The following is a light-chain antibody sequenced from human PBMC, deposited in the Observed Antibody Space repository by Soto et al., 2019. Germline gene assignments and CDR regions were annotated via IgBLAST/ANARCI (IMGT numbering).Light chain of an antibody. V-gene: IGKV3-20*01. CDR1: QSISSSY. Sequence: EIVLPQSPGTLSLSPGERATLSCRASQSISSSYLAWYKQKPGQAPRLLIYGPSSMATGIPDRFSGSGSGTDFTLTITRLEPEDVTVYYCQQYASSPRTFGQGTNADIK. J-gene: IGKJ1*01. CDR3: QQYASSPRT. CDR2: GPS.